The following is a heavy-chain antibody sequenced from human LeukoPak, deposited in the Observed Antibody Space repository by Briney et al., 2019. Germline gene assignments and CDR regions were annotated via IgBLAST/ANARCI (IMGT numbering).Heavy chain of an antibody. CDR3: AKEHQLLSGADY. D-gene: IGHD2-2*01. CDR1: GFTFDDYA. Sequence: PGGSLRLSCAASGFTFDDYAMHWVRQAPGKGLEWVSAISGSGGSTYYADSVKGRFTISRDNSKNTLYLQMNSLRAEDTAVYYCAKEHQLLSGADYWGQGTQVTVSS. J-gene: IGHJ4*02. V-gene: IGHV3-23*01. CDR2: ISGSGGST.